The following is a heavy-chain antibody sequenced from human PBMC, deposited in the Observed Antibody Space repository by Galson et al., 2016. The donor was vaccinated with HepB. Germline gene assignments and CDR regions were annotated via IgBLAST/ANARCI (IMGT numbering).Heavy chain of an antibody. J-gene: IGHJ5*02. CDR2: INPNGGSA. Sequence: SVKVSCKASGYTFTSYNVHWVRQPPGQGLEWMGIINPNGGSASYSPKFQGRVTLTRDTSTSTVYMELSSLKSDDTALYYCSTGGGYNWFDPWGQGTLVTVSS. CDR1: GYTFTSYN. V-gene: IGHV1-46*01. CDR3: STGGGYNWFDP. D-gene: IGHD6-25*01.